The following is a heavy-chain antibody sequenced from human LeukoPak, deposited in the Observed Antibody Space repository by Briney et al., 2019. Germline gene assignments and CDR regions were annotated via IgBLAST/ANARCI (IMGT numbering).Heavy chain of an antibody. CDR2: INPSGGST. Sequence: ASVKVSCKASGYTFTGYYMHWVRQAPGQGLEWMGWINPSGGSTNYAQKFQGRVTMTRDTSTNTDYMELSSLRSEDTAVYYCARDTSMVTTGMDVWGKGTTVTISS. V-gene: IGHV1-46*01. CDR3: ARDTSMVTTGMDV. CDR1: GYTFTGYY. J-gene: IGHJ6*04. D-gene: IGHD4-17*01.